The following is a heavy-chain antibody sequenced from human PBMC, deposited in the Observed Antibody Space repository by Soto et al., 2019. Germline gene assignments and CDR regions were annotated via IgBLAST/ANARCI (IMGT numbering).Heavy chain of an antibody. V-gene: IGHV1-46*03. D-gene: IGHD4-17*01. J-gene: IGHJ3*02. CDR2: INPSGGST. CDR3: ARDYGGNSYAFDI. CDR1: GYTFTSYY. Sequence: QVQLVQSGAEVKKPGASVKVSCKASGYTFTSYYMHWVRQAPGQGLEWMGIINPSGGSTSYAQKLQCRATMTSDGSASTVYMELSSLSSEDTAVHYCARDYGGNSYAFDIWGQGTMVTVSS.